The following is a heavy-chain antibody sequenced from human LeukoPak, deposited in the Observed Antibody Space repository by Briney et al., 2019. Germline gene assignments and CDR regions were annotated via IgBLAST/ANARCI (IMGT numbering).Heavy chain of an antibody. D-gene: IGHD1-26*01. V-gene: IGHV1-46*01. CDR2: INPRDGST. CDR3: ARGPFSGSTYHPNYFDY. Sequence: ASVKVSCKASGYTFICYYIHWVRQAPGQGLEWLAIINPRDGSTTFAQNFQGRVIMTRDTSTSTVYMELSSLRSEDTAVYYCARGPFSGSTYHPNYFDYWGQGTLVTVSS. CDR1: GYTFICYY. J-gene: IGHJ4*02.